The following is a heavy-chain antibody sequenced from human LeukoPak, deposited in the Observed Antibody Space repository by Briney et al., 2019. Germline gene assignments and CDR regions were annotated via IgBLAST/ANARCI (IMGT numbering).Heavy chain of an antibody. CDR3: LGGNHMGYGSGSYFAY. V-gene: IGHV3-11*01. CDR2: ITDSGNTI. CDR1: GFTFSDYN. Sequence: GGSLRLSCAASGFTFSDYNMNWVRQAPGKGLEWVSYITDSGNTIHYADSVKGRFTISRDNAKNSLYLQMNSLRAEDTAVYYCLGGNHMGYGSGSYFAYWGQGTLVTVSS. D-gene: IGHD3-10*01. J-gene: IGHJ4*02.